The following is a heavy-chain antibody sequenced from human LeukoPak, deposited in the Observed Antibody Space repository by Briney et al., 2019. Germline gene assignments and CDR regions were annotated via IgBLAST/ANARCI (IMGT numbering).Heavy chain of an antibody. CDR2: IPSDGSDN. Sequence: PGGSLRLSCAAPVFTFSTYGFHWVRQAPGKGLEWVAFIPSDGSDNYYANSVKGRFTISRDNSKNTLYLQMNSLRSEDTAVYYCAKGLGDYDDFRLGYWGQGTLVTVSS. CDR3: AKGLGDYDDFRLGY. D-gene: IGHD4-17*01. V-gene: IGHV3-30*02. CDR1: VFTFSTYG. J-gene: IGHJ4*02.